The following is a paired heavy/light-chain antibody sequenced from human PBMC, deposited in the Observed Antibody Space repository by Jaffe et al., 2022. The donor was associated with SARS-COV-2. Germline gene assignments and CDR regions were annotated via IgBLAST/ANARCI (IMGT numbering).Light chain of an antibody. CDR3: QQSTT. J-gene: IGKJ2*01. Sequence: DIQMTQSPSTLSASVGDRVTITCRASQSISSWLAWYQQKPGKAPKLLIYKASSLESGVPSRFSGSGSGTEFTLTISSLQPDDFATYYCQQSTTFGQGTKLEIK. CDR1: QSISSW. V-gene: IGKV1-5*03. CDR2: KAS.
Heavy chain of an antibody. CDR3: ARDKVLRFLESPYYYYGMDV. CDR1: GGSISSYY. Sequence: QVQLQESGPGLVKPSETLSLTCTVSGGSISSYYWSWIRQPAGKGLEWIGRIYTSGSTNYNPSLKSRVTMSVDTSKNQFSLKLSSVTAADTAVYYCARDKVLRFLESPYYYYGMDVWGQGTTVTVSS. V-gene: IGHV4-4*07. J-gene: IGHJ6*02. D-gene: IGHD3-3*01. CDR2: IYTSGST.